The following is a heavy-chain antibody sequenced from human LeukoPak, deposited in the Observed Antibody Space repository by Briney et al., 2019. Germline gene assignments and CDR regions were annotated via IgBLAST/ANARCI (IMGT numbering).Heavy chain of an antibody. CDR1: GFTFSATW. V-gene: IGHV3-74*01. CDR3: AREEHRLAEGGTSAFDL. D-gene: IGHD6-13*01. J-gene: IGHJ3*01. Sequence: GGSLRLSCVASGFTFSATWMHWVRQAPGKGLAWVSHINRDGGLTNYADSVKGRFTISRDNARNTVYLQMSSLRVEDTAIYFCAREEHRLAEGGTSAFDLGGQGTLVTVS. CDR2: INRDGGLT.